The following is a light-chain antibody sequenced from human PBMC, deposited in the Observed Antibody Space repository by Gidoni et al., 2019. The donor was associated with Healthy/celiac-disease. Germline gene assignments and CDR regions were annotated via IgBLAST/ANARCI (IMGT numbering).Light chain of an antibody. CDR1: QSVSSN. CDR2: GAS. J-gene: IGKJ2*01. V-gene: IGKV3-15*01. CDR3: QQYNNWPTPVYT. Sequence: EIVMPQSPAPLSVSPGERATLSCRASQSVSSNLAWYQQNPGQAPRLLIYGASTRATGIPARFSGSGSGTEFTLTISSLQSEDFAVYYCQQYNNWPTPVYTFGQGTKLEIK.